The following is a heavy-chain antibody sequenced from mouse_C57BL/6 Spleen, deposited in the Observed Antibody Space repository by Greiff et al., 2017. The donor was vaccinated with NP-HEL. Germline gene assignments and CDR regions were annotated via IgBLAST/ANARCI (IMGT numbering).Heavy chain of an antibody. CDR3: ASSRGWFAY. J-gene: IGHJ3*01. CDR1: GYAFSSSW. V-gene: IGHV1-82*01. CDR2: IYPGDGDT. Sequence: VKLQESGPELVKPGASVKISCKASGYAFSSSWMNWVKQRPGKGLEWIGRIYPGDGDTNYNGKFKGKATLTADKSSSTAYMQLSSLTSEDSAVYFCASSRGWFAYWGQGTLVTVSA.